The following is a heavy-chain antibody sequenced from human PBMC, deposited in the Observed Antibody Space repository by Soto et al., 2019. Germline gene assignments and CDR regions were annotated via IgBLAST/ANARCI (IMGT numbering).Heavy chain of an antibody. V-gene: IGHV3-48*03. Sequence: EVQLVESGGGLVQPGGSLRLSCAASGFTFSSYEMNWVCQAPGKGLEWVSYISSSGSTIYYADSVKGRFTISRDNAKNSLYLQMNSLRAEDTAVYYCARRASSGWWTSSYYYGMDVWGQGTTVTVSS. CDR3: ARRASSGWWTSSYYYGMDV. D-gene: IGHD6-19*01. J-gene: IGHJ6*02. CDR1: GFTFSSYE. CDR2: ISSSGSTI.